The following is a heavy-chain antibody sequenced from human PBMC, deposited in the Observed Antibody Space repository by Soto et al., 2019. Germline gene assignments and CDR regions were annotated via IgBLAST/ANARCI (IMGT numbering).Heavy chain of an antibody. CDR2: IYYSGST. Sequence: SETLSLTCTVSGGSISSYYWSWIRQPPGKGLEWIGYIYYSGSTNYNPSLKSRVTISVDTSKNQFSLKLSSVTAADTAVYYCARDGLGWGYSSSDSGMDVWGQGTTVTVSS. D-gene: IGHD6-6*01. V-gene: IGHV4-59*01. J-gene: IGHJ6*02. CDR3: ARDGLGWGYSSSDSGMDV. CDR1: GGSISSYY.